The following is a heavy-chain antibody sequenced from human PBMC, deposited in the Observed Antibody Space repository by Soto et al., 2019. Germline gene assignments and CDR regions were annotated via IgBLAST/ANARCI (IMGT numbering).Heavy chain of an antibody. CDR2: FWGSRGTT. CDR1: GFTFSSNA. V-gene: IGHV3-23*01. Sequence: QPGGSLRLPCAASGFTFSSNAMSWVRQAQGKGVGWGYRFWGSRGTTAAPESVRRRFSISGDNSKHPLYLQMNSLRAEGTALYYCAEGVREYCGYDPFDYWGQGTRVTVAS. D-gene: IGHD5-12*01. J-gene: IGHJ4*02. CDR3: AEGVREYCGYDPFDY.